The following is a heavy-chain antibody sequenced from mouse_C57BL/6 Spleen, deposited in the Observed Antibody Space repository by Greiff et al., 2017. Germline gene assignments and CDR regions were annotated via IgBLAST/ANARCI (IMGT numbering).Heavy chain of an antibody. D-gene: IGHD1-1*01. CDR1: GYTFTSYW. CDR3: AREGSSSYYFDY. V-gene: IGHV1-52*01. Sequence: QVQLKQPGAELVRPGSSVKLSCKASGYTFTSYWMHWVKQRPIQGLEWIGNIDPSDSETHYNQKFKDKATLTVDKSSSTAYMQLSSLTSEDSAVYYCAREGSSSYYFDYWGQGTTLTVSS. J-gene: IGHJ2*01. CDR2: IDPSDSET.